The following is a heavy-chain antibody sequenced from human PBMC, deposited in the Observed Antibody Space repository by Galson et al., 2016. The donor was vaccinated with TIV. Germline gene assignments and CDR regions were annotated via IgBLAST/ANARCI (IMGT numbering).Heavy chain of an antibody. CDR3: ATGHSGGGNFYYYYMNV. D-gene: IGHD1-26*01. CDR2: MNPDSGSG. J-gene: IGHJ6*03. Sequence: SVKVSCKASRYTFTSYDFHWVRQATGQGLEWMGWMNPDSGSGGYAQRFQGRLTITRNISPSTVYMELNGLTYEDAAVYYCATGHSGGGNFYYYYMNVWGTGTTVTVSS. CDR1: RYTFTSYD. V-gene: IGHV1-8*01.